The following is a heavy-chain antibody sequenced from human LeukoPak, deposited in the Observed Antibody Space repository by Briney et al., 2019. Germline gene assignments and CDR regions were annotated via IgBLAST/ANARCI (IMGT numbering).Heavy chain of an antibody. J-gene: IGHJ4*02. V-gene: IGHV3-48*01. CDR3: VRDNSRGQSLGVIY. D-gene: IGHD3-22*01. Sequence: GGSLRLSCAASGFTFSTYNMNWVRQGPGKGLEWMSYINADSTTKQYEDSVRGRITTSRDNAKNYLDLRMNRLRAENTAVYYCVRDNSRGQSLGVIYWGQGSLVTVSS. CDR1: GFTFSTYN. CDR2: INADSTTK.